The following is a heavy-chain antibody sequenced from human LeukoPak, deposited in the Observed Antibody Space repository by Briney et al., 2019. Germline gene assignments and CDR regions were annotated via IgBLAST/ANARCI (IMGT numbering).Heavy chain of an antibody. CDR2: INHSGST. Sequence: PSETLSLTCAVYGGSFSGYYRSWIRQPPGKGLEWIGEINHSGSTNYNPSLKSRVTISVDTSKNQFSLKLSSVTAADTAVYYCARRSFYSGSGSPPRYWGQGTLVTVSS. D-gene: IGHD3-10*01. J-gene: IGHJ4*02. CDR3: ARRSFYSGSGSPPRY. V-gene: IGHV4-34*01. CDR1: GGSFSGYY.